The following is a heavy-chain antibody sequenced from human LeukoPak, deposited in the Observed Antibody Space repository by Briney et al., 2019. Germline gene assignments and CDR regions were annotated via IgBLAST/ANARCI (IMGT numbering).Heavy chain of an antibody. V-gene: IGHV4-4*07. D-gene: IGHD2-21*01. J-gene: IGHJ5*02. CDR1: GGSISSYY. Sequence: PSETLSLTCTVSGGSISSYYWSWIRQPAGKGPEWIGRIYTSGSTNYNPSLKSRVTMSVDTSKNQFSLKLSSVTAADTAVYHCARDPRIHGWFDPWGQGTLVTVSS. CDR3: ARDPRIHGWFDP. CDR2: IYTSGST.